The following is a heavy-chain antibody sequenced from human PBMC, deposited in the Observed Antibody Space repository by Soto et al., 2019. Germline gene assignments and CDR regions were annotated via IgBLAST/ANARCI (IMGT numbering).Heavy chain of an antibody. CDR2: IVVGSGNT. J-gene: IGHJ6*02. Sequence: QMQLVQSGPEVKKPGTSVKVSCKASGFTFTSSAMQWVRQARGQRLEWIGWIVVGSGNTNYAQKFQERVTITRDMXTXXAYMELSSLRSEDTAVYYCAADSSSWIDYYYGMDVWGQGTTVTVSS. CDR1: GFTFTSSA. V-gene: IGHV1-58*02. D-gene: IGHD6-13*01. CDR3: AADSSSWIDYYYGMDV.